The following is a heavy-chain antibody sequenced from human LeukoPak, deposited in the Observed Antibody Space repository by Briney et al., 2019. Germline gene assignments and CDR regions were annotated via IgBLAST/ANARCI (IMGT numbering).Heavy chain of an antibody. CDR3: AKGKRGGYDFWSGSKPYYYYGMDV. J-gene: IGHJ6*02. Sequence: GGSLRLSCAASGFTFSSYAMSWVRQAPGKGLEWVSAISGSGGSTYYADSVKGRFAISRDNSKNTLYLPMNSLRAEDTAVYYCAKGKRGGYDFWSGSKPYYYYGMDVWGQGTTVTVSS. V-gene: IGHV3-23*01. CDR2: ISGSGGST. D-gene: IGHD3-3*01. CDR1: GFTFSSYA.